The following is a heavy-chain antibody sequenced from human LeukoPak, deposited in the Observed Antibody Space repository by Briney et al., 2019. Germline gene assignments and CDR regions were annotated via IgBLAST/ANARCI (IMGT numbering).Heavy chain of an antibody. CDR1: GFTFSSYA. CDR2: ISSNGGST. CDR3: AKVYYDFWSGYYFDY. D-gene: IGHD3-3*01. V-gene: IGHV3-64*04. J-gene: IGHJ4*02. Sequence: GRSLRLSCAASGFTFSSYAMHWVRQAPGKGLEYVSAISSNGGSTYYADSVKGRFTISRDNSKNTLYLQMNSLTAEDTAVYYCAKVYYDFWSGYYFDYWGQGTLVTVSS.